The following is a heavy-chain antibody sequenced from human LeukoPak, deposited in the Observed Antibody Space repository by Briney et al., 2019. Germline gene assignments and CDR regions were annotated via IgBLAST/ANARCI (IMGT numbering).Heavy chain of an antibody. Sequence: ASVKVSCKAPGYTFTGYYIHWVRLAPGQGLEWMGGLNPDTGSTNYAQKFQARVIMTRDTSINTAYMELRRLRYDDTAMYFCARESFSGSGGLNWFAPWGQGTLVTVSA. CDR1: GYTFTGYY. D-gene: IGHD3-10*01. CDR3: ARESFSGSGGLNWFAP. V-gene: IGHV1-2*02. J-gene: IGHJ5*02. CDR2: LNPDTGST.